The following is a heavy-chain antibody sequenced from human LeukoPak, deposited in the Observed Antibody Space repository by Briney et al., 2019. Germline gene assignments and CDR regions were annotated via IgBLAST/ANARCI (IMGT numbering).Heavy chain of an antibody. CDR2: INSDGSST. J-gene: IGHJ4*02. Sequence: GGSLILSCAASGFPFVNTYSHWGRQAPGKGLGWVSLINSDGSSTNYADSVKGRFTISRDNTKNTLYLQMNSLRAEDTALYCCVIGGEYGSGSWGQGTLVTVSS. V-gene: IGHV3-74*01. D-gene: IGHD3-10*01. CDR1: GFPFVNTY. CDR3: VIGGEYGSGS.